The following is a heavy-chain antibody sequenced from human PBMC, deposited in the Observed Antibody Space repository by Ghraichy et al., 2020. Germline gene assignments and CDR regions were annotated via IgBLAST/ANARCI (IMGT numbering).Heavy chain of an antibody. Sequence: SQTLSLTCTVSGGSISSSSYYWGWIRQPPGKGLEWIGSIYYSGSTYYNPSLKSRVTISVDTSKNQFSLKLSSVTAADTAVYYCARRARYYYDSSGPDYWGQGTLV. V-gene: IGHV4-39*01. CDR2: IYYSGST. D-gene: IGHD3-22*01. CDR1: GGSISSSSYY. CDR3: ARRARYYYDSSGPDY. J-gene: IGHJ4*02.